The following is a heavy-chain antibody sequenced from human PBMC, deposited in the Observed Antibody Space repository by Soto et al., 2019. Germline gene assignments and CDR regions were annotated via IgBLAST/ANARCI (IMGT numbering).Heavy chain of an antibody. CDR1: GFTFSTYS. V-gene: IGHV3-21*01. CDR3: ARVRPRAWADCSSTSCYSAFDI. D-gene: IGHD2-2*01. CDR2: ISSSSSYI. J-gene: IGHJ3*02. Sequence: PGGSLRLSCAASGFTFSTYSMNWLRQAPGKGLEWVSSISSSSSYIYYAESLKGRFTISRDNARNSLYLQVNSLRAEDTAVYYCARVRPRAWADCSSTSCYSAFDIWGQGTMVTVSS.